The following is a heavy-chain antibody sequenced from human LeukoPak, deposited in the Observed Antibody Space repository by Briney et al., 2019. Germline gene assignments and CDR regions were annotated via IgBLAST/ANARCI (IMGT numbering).Heavy chain of an antibody. CDR2: ISAYNGNT. CDR1: GYTFTSYG. D-gene: IGHD5-18*01. V-gene: IGHV1-18*01. Sequence: AASVKVSCKASGYTFTSYGISWVRQAPGQGLEWMGWISAYNGNTNYAQKLQGRVTMTTDTSTSTAYMELRSLRSDDTAVYYCAREANTAMGHYYYYGMDVWGQGTTVTVSS. CDR3: AREANTAMGHYYYYGMDV. J-gene: IGHJ6*02.